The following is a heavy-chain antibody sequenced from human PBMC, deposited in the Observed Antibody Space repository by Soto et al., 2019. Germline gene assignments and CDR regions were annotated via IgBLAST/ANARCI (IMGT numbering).Heavy chain of an antibody. CDR2: IYPDDSNT. Sequence: GDALNISCKGSGYSFTRYWIGWVRQMPGKGLEWMGIIYPDDSNTRYSPSFQGQVTISADKSISTAYLQWSRLKASDTDKYYCARRSSSVAWYAMDVWGQGTTVTVS. V-gene: IGHV5-51*01. J-gene: IGHJ6*02. CDR1: GYSFTRYW. D-gene: IGHD6-13*01. CDR3: ARRSSSVAWYAMDV.